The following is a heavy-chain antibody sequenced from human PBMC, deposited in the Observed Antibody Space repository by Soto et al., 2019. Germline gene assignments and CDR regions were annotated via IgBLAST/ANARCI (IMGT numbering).Heavy chain of an antibody. J-gene: IGHJ5*02. D-gene: IGHD5-12*01. V-gene: IGHV6-1*01. CDR1: GDSVSSNTGS. Sequence: PSQTLSLPCAISGDSVSSNTGSLNWIRQSPSRGLEWLGRTDSRSKCYNDYXVSVKSRIIINPDTSNNQFSLQLNSVTPEDTAVYFCAKGDNLGXKTGYAFDPWGQGIMVTVSS. CDR2: TDSRSKCYN. CDR3: AKGDNLGXKTGYAFDP.